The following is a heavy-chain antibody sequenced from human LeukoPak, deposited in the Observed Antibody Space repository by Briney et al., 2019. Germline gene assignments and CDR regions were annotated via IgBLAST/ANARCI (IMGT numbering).Heavy chain of an antibody. J-gene: IGHJ3*02. Sequence: SETLSLTCTVSGGSISSGDYYWSWIRQPPGKGLEWIGRIYTSGSTNYNPSLKSRVTTSVDTSKNQFSLKLSSVTAADTAVYYCARHRDGYNFGAFDIWGQGTMVTVSS. D-gene: IGHD5-24*01. CDR2: IYTSGST. CDR1: GGSISSGDYY. CDR3: ARHRDGYNFGAFDI. V-gene: IGHV4-61*02.